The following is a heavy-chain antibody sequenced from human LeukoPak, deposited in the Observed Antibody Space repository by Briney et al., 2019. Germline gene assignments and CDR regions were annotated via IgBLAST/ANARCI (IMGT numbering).Heavy chain of an antibody. J-gene: IGHJ4*02. CDR2: ISGSGGST. V-gene: IGHV3-23*01. D-gene: IGHD3-22*01. CDR3: AKLTYYYGSSGPFDY. Sequence: PGGSLRLSCAASGFTFSSYAMSWVRQAPGKGLEWVSAISGSGGSTYYADSVKGRFTISRDNSKNTLYLQMNSMRAEDTAVYYCAKLTYYYGSSGPFDYWGQGTLVTVSS. CDR1: GFTFSSYA.